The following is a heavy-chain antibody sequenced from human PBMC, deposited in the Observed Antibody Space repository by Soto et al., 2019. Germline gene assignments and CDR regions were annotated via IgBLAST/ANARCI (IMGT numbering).Heavy chain of an antibody. CDR2: IYYSGST. V-gene: IGHV4-61*01. Sequence: SETLSLTCTVSGGSVSSGSYYWSWIRQPPGKGLEWIGYIYYSGSTNYNPALKSRVTISVDTSKNQFSLKLSSVTAADTAVYYCAREEYDYVWGSYRRGYNWFDPWGQGTLVTVSS. CDR3: AREEYDYVWGSYRRGYNWFDP. J-gene: IGHJ5*02. CDR1: GGSVSSGSYY. D-gene: IGHD3-16*02.